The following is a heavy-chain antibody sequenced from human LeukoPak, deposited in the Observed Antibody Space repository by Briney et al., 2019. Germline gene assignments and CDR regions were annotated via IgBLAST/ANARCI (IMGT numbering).Heavy chain of an antibody. Sequence: ASVKVSCKASGYTFTGYYMHWVRQAPGQGLEWMGWINPNSGGTNCAQKFQGRVTMTRDTSISTAYMELTSLTPDDTAVYYCVRDFDWGPDYWGQGTLVTVSS. V-gene: IGHV1-2*02. J-gene: IGHJ4*02. D-gene: IGHD3-9*01. CDR1: GYTFTGYY. CDR2: INPNSGGT. CDR3: VRDFDWGPDY.